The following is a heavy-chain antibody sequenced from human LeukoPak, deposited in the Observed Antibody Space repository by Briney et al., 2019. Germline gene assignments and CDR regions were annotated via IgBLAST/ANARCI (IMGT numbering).Heavy chain of an antibody. CDR1: GFTFSRHA. J-gene: IGHJ4*02. D-gene: IGHD1-14*01. Sequence: PGGSLRLSCAASGFTFSRHAMNWVRQAPGKGLKWVSVINDAGTTYYADSVQGRFTISRDNSKNALYLQMNSLRAEDTAVYYCAKGPTEGFWGQGILVTVSS. CDR3: AKGPTEGF. CDR2: INDAGTT. V-gene: IGHV3-23*01.